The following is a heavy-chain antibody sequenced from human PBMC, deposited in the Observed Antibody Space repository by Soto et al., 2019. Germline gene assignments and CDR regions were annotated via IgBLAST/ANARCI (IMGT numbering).Heavy chain of an antibody. V-gene: IGHV3-23*01. CDR1: GFAFSTYA. D-gene: IGHD3-22*01. CDR3: AKANFPHSGYYFDH. Sequence: GGSLRLSCAASGFAFSTYAMNWVRQAPGKGLEWVSAISASADSTYYADSVKGRFTISRDNSKNTLYLQMSSLRAEDTAVYYCAKANFPHSGYYFDHWGPGTLVTVSS. J-gene: IGHJ4*02. CDR2: ISASADST.